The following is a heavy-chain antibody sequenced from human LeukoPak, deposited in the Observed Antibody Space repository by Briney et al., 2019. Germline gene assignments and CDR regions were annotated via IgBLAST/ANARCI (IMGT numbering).Heavy chain of an antibody. Sequence: GGSLRLSCAASGFTFSSYSMNWVRQAPGKGLERVSSISSSSSYIYYADSVKGRFTISRDNAKNSLYLQMNSLRAEDTAVYYCARDFHSGVRGVILKYFDYWGQGTLVTVSS. CDR2: ISSSSSYI. D-gene: IGHD3-10*01. CDR1: GFTFSSYS. V-gene: IGHV3-21*01. CDR3: ARDFHSGVRGVILKYFDY. J-gene: IGHJ4*02.